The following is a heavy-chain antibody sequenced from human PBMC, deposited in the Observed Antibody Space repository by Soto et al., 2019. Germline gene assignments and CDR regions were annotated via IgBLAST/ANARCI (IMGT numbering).Heavy chain of an antibody. CDR1: GFTVSSNY. Sequence: GGSLRLSCAASGFTVSSNYMSWVRQAPGKGLEWVSVIYSGGSTYYADSVKGRFTISRENSKNTLYLQMNSQRAEDTAGYYCARDRGKSGGIVGATPGGFYGMDVWGQGTTVTVSS. V-gene: IGHV3-53*01. J-gene: IGHJ6*02. CDR2: IYSGGST. D-gene: IGHD1-26*01. CDR3: ARDRGKSGGIVGATPGGFYGMDV.